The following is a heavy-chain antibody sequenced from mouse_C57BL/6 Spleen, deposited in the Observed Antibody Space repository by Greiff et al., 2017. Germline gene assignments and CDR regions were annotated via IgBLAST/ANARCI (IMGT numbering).Heavy chain of an antibody. V-gene: IGHV1-50*01. J-gene: IGHJ3*01. Sequence: QVQLQQPGAELVKPGASVKLSCKASGYTFTSYWMQWVKQRPGPGLEWIGEIDPSDSYTNYNQKFKGKATLTVDTSSSTAYMQLSSLTAEDAAVYYCARSLGGFAYWGQGTLVTVSA. D-gene: IGHD3-1*01. CDR1: GYTFTSYW. CDR3: ARSLGGFAY. CDR2: IDPSDSYT.